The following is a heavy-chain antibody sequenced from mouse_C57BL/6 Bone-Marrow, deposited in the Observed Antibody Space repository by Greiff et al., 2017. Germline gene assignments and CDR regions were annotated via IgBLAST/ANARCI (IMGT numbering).Heavy chain of an antibody. CDR2: IDPSDSYT. V-gene: IGHV1-69*01. CDR1: GYTFTSYW. CDR3: ARSVRRYFDY. J-gene: IGHJ2*01. Sequence: QVQLQQPGAELVMPGASVKLSCKASGYTFTSYWMHWVKQSPGQGLEWIGEIDPSDSYTNSNQKVKGKSTLTVDKSSSTAYMQLSNLTSGDSAVNSCARSVRRYFDYWGQGTTLTVSA.